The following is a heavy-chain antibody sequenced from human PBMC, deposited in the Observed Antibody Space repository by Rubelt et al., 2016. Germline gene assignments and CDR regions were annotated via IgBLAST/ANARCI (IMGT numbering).Heavy chain of an antibody. V-gene: IGHV4-39*07. Sequence: QLQLQESGPGLVKPSETLSLTCTVPGGSISSSSYYWGWIRQPPGKGLEWIGSIYYSGSTYYNPSLKCRVTISVDTSKNQFSLKLSSVTAADTAVYYCARAVRWWELPLDYWGQGTLVTVSS. D-gene: IGHD1-26*01. CDR2: IYYSGST. J-gene: IGHJ4*02. CDR1: GGSISSSSYY. CDR3: ARAVRWWELPLDY.